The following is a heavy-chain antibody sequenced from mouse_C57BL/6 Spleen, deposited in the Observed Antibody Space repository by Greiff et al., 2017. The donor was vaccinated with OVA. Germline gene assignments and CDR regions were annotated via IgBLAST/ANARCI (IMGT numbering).Heavy chain of an antibody. CDR3: ARYYGSSGYFDV. V-gene: IGHV1-81*01. Sequence: QVQLKESGAELARPGASVKLSCKASGYTFTSYGISWVKQRTGQGLEWIGEIYPRSGNTYYNEKFKGKATLTADKSSSTAYMELRSLTSEDSAVYFCARYYGSSGYFDVWGTGTTVTVSS. CDR1: GYTFTSYG. D-gene: IGHD1-1*01. CDR2: IYPRSGNT. J-gene: IGHJ1*03.